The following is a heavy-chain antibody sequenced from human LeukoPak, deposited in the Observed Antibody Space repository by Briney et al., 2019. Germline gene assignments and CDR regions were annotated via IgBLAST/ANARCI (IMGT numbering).Heavy chain of an antibody. CDR2: ISHDGSNK. V-gene: IGHV3-30*18. CDR3: AKVRWGRDNALDS. D-gene: IGHD3-16*01. J-gene: IGHJ4*02. CDR1: GFPFSDYG. Sequence: GGSLRLSCAASGFPFSDYGMYWVRQAPGKGLEWLAVISHDGSNKYYADSVKGRTTISRDNSMNTLYLQMNSLRAEDTAVFYCAKVRWGRDNALDSWGQGTLVTGSS.